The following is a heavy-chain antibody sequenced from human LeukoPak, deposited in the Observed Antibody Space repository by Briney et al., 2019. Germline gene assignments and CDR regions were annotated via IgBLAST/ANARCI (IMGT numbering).Heavy chain of an antibody. V-gene: IGHV3-30*04. CDR1: GFTFSSYA. Sequence: PGRSLRLSCAASGFTFSSYAMHWVRQAPGKGLEWVAVISYDGSNKYYADSVKGRFTISRDNSKNTLYLQMNSLRAEDTAVYYCAREQPWISIHFDYWGQGTLVTVSS. CDR3: AREQPWISIHFDY. CDR2: ISYDGSNK. D-gene: IGHD2-2*03. J-gene: IGHJ4*02.